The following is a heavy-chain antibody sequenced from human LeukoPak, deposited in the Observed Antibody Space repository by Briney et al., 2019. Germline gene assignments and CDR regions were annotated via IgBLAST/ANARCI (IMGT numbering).Heavy chain of an antibody. J-gene: IGHJ6*03. CDR1: GYTFTSYG. Sequence: GASVKVSCKASGYTFTSYGISWVRQAPGQGLEWMGWISAYNGNTNYAQKLQGRVTMTTDTSTSTAYMELRSLRSDDTAVYYCARDPWVYCSGGSCYSGEYDYYYMDVWGKGTTVTVPS. CDR3: ARDPWVYCSGGSCYSGEYDYYYMDV. CDR2: ISAYNGNT. V-gene: IGHV1-18*01. D-gene: IGHD2-15*01.